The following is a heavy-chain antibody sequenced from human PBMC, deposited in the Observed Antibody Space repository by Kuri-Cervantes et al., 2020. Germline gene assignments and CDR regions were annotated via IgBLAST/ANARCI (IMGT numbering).Heavy chain of an antibody. J-gene: IGHJ6*03. D-gene: IGHD3-10*01. Sequence: ASVKVSCKASGYTFTTYGISWVRQAPGQGLEWMGWISPYNNNTNYAQKFQGRVTITADESTSTAYMELSSLRSEDTAVYYCARGRYYYYYMDVWGKGTTVTVSS. CDR2: ISPYNNNT. V-gene: IGHV1-18*01. CDR3: ARGRYYYYYMDV. CDR1: GYTFTTYG.